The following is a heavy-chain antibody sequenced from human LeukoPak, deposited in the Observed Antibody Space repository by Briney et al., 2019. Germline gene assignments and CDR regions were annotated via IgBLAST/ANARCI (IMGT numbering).Heavy chain of an antibody. Sequence: GASVKVSCKASGYTFTGYYMHWVRQAPGQGLEWMGWINPNSGGTNYAQKFQGRVTMTRDTSISTAYMELSRLRSDDTAVYYCARALMTLSDWFDPWGQGTLVTVSS. CDR1: GYTFTGYY. CDR3: ARALMTLSDWFDP. V-gene: IGHV1-2*02. D-gene: IGHD2-8*01. J-gene: IGHJ5*02. CDR2: INPNSGGT.